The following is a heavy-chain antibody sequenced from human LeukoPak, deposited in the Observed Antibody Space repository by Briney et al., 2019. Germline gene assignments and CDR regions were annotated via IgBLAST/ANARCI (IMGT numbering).Heavy chain of an antibody. J-gene: IGHJ4*02. Sequence: SETLSLTCTDSGGSISSYYWSWIRQPPGKGLEWIGYIYYSGSTNYNPSLKSRVTISVDTSKNQFSLKLSSVTAADTAVYYCARESGHSSSWYDYWGQGTLVTVSS. V-gene: IGHV4-59*01. CDR3: ARESGHSSSWYDY. CDR1: GGSISSYY. CDR2: IYYSGST. D-gene: IGHD6-13*01.